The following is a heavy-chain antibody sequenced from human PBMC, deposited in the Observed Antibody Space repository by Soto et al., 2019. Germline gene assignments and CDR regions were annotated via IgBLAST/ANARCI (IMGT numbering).Heavy chain of an antibody. CDR2: INHSGST. D-gene: IGHD5-18*01. CDR3: ARGRRVLQLWSPSPYYFDY. Sequence: QVQLQQWGAGLLKPSETLSLTCAVYGGSFSGYYWSWIRQPPGKGLEWIGEINHSGSTNYNPSLKSRVTISVDTSKNQFSLKLSSVTAADTAVYYCARGRRVLQLWSPSPYYFDYWGQGTLVTVSS. V-gene: IGHV4-34*01. CDR1: GGSFSGYY. J-gene: IGHJ4*02.